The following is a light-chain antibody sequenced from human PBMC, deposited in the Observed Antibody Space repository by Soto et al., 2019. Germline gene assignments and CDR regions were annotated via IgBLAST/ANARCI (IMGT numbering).Light chain of an antibody. CDR1: SSDVGGYNY. Sequence: QSALTQPASVSGSPGQSITISCTGTSSDVGGYNYVSWYQQHPGKVPRLMIYEVSNRPSGVSNRFSGSKSGNTASLTISGLQSEDEADYYCSSYASGHLVFGTGTKVTVL. CDR3: SSYASGHLV. V-gene: IGLV2-14*01. J-gene: IGLJ1*01. CDR2: EVS.